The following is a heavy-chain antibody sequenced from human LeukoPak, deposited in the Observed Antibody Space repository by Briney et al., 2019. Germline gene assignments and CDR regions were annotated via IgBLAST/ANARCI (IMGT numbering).Heavy chain of an antibody. V-gene: IGHV3-7*01. CDR2: IKQDGSEE. D-gene: IGHD3-22*01. J-gene: IGHJ3*02. CDR3: ARDRGTYYYDTTSHYDAFDI. Sequence: PGGSLRLSCAASGFTFASNAMSWVRQAPGKGLEWVANIKQDGSEEYYVDSVKGRFTISRDDAKNSLYLQINSLRAEDTAVYYCARDRGTYYYDTTSHYDAFDIWGQGTMVTVSS. CDR1: GFTFASNA.